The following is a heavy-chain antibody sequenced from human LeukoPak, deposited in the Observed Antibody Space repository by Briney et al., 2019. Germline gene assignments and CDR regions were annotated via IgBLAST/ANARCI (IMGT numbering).Heavy chain of an antibody. Sequence: NPSETLSLTCTVSGGSISSSSYYWGWIRQPPGKGLEWIGYINYSGNIYYHPSLKSRVTISVDTSKNQFSLNLSSVTAADTAVYYCARGVGDFDYWGQGTLVTVSS. V-gene: IGHV4-30-4*08. D-gene: IGHD3-10*01. CDR1: GGSISSSSYY. CDR2: INYSGNI. CDR3: ARGVGDFDY. J-gene: IGHJ4*02.